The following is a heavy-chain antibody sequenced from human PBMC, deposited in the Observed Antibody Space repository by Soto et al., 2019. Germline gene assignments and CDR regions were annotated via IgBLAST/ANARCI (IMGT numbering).Heavy chain of an antibody. Sequence: QVQLQESGPGLVKPSETLSLTCTVSGGSISSYYWSWIRQPPGKGLEWIGYIYYSGSTNYNPSLKRRVXXSXDXXKNQFSRKLSSVTAADTAVYYCARDWFPMVRGGDVWGQGTTVTVSS. CDR1: GGSISSYY. CDR3: ARDWFPMVRGGDV. J-gene: IGHJ6*02. D-gene: IGHD3-10*01. CDR2: IYYSGST. V-gene: IGHV4-59*01.